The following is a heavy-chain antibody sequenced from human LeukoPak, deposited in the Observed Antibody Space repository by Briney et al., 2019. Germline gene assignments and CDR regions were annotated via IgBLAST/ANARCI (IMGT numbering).Heavy chain of an antibody. J-gene: IGHJ3*02. CDR1: GFTFSSYS. CDR3: ARDSTHTVAAPHDAFDI. CDR2: ISSSSSTI. D-gene: IGHD6-19*01. Sequence: QPGGSLRLSCAASGFTFSSYSMNWVRQAPGKGLEWVSYISSSSSTIYYADSVKGRFTISRDNAKNSLYLQMNSLRAEDTAMYYCARDSTHTVAAPHDAFDIWGQGTMVTVSS. V-gene: IGHV3-48*04.